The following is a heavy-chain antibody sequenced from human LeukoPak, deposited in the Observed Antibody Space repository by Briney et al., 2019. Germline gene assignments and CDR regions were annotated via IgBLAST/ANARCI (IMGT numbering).Heavy chain of an antibody. Sequence: SETLSLTCAVYGGSFSVYYWSWIRQPPGKGLEWIGEINHSGSTNYNPSLKSRVTISVDTSKNQFSLKLSSVTAADTAVYYCARGRRIVVVITKNWFDPWGQGTLVTVSS. J-gene: IGHJ5*02. D-gene: IGHD3-22*01. CDR2: INHSGST. CDR3: ARGRRIVVVITKNWFDP. CDR1: GGSFSVYY. V-gene: IGHV4-34*01.